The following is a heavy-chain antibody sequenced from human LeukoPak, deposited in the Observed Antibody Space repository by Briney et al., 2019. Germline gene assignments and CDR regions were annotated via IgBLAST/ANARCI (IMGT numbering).Heavy chain of an antibody. CDR2: IKQDGSEK. J-gene: IGHJ4*02. Sequence: PGGSLRLSCAASGFTFSSYAMSWVRQAPGKGLEWVANIKQDGSEKYYVDSVKGRFTISRDNAKNSLYLQMNSLRAEDTAVYYCARGGKQQLVSGYFDYWGQGTLVTVSS. CDR1: GFTFSSYA. D-gene: IGHD6-13*01. CDR3: ARGGKQQLVSGYFDY. V-gene: IGHV3-7*01.